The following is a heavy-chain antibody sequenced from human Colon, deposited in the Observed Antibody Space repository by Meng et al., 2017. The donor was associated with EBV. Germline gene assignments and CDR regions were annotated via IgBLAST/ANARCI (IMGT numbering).Heavy chain of an antibody. CDR2: INTHTGNP. D-gene: IGHD3-22*01. Sequence: QVSLVQPGSELKKPGASVKVPCKASGYTFINYAINWVRQAPGQGLEWMGWINTHTGNPTYGQGFTGRFVLSSDTSVSTANLQISSLKAEDTAVYYCARGGPYPDSSGFHWYFDLWGRGTLVTVSS. J-gene: IGHJ2*01. CDR1: GYTFINYA. CDR3: ARGGPYPDSSGFHWYFDL. V-gene: IGHV7-4-1*02.